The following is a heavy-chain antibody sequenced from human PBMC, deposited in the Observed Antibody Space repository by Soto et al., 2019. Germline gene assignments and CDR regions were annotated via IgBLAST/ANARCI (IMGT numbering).Heavy chain of an antibody. CDR3: ARFYGSGSYPFLSSADV. D-gene: IGHD3-10*01. CDR2: ISSSSSTI. V-gene: IGHV3-48*02. J-gene: IGHJ6*02. Sequence: GGSLRLSCAASGFTFSSYSMNWVRQAPGKGLEWVSYISSSSSTIYYADSVKGRFTISRDNAKNSLYLQMNSLRDEDTAVYYCARFYGSGSYPFLSSADVWGQGTTVTVSS. CDR1: GFTFSSYS.